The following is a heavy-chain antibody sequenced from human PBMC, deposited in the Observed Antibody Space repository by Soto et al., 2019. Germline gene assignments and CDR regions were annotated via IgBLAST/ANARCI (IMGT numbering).Heavy chain of an antibody. CDR1: GFTFSAYW. D-gene: IGHD1-20*01. V-gene: IGHV3-7*01. J-gene: IGHJ6*02. CDR2: IKHDGSEK. Sequence: PGGSLRLSCAASGFTFSAYWMSWVRQTPGKGLEWVANIKHDGSEKYYVDSVKGRFTISRDNAKNPLFLEMNSLRAEDTAVFYCAIITRGFSMDVWGQGTTVTVSS. CDR3: AIITRGFSMDV.